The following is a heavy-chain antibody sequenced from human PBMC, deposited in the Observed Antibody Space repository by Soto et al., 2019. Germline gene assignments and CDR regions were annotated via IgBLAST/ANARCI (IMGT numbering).Heavy chain of an antibody. J-gene: IGHJ3*01. V-gene: IGHV1-18*01. CDR2: IGTYYSDT. CDR3: ARALGRRGAFDF. Sequence: ASVKVSCKASGFRFTSYGISWVRQAPGQGLEWLGWIGTYYSDTNYAQKFQGRGTLTTDTSTSTAYMELRSLRSDDTAVYYCARALGRRGAFDFWGQGTMVTVSS. D-gene: IGHD7-27*01. CDR1: GFRFTSYG.